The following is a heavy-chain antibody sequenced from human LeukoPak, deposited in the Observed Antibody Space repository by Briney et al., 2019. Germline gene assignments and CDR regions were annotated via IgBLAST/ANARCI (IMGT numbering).Heavy chain of an antibody. CDR2: IYYSGST. V-gene: IGHV4-59*12. D-gene: IGHD6-13*01. CDR1: GGSISSYY. J-gene: IGHJ4*02. CDR3: ARYKYSSSWYSGLAYYFDY. Sequence: SETLSLTCTVSGGSISSYYWSWIRQPPGKGLEWIGYIYYSGSTNYNPSLKSQVTISVDRSKNQFSLKLSSVTAADTAVYYCARYKYSSSWYSGLAYYFDYWGQGTLVTVSS.